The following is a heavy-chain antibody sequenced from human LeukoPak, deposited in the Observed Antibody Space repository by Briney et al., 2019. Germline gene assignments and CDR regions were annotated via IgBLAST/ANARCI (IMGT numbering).Heavy chain of an antibody. CDR3: ASLLYGSGSYYNGGG. J-gene: IGHJ4*02. V-gene: IGHV3-21*01. CDR2: ISSSSSYI. Sequence: GGSLRLSCAASGFTFSSYSMNWVRQAPGKGLEWVSSISSSSSYIYYADSVKGRFTISRDNAKNTLYLQMNSLRAEDTAVYYCASLLYGSGSYYNGGGWGQGTLVTVSS. CDR1: GFTFSSYS. D-gene: IGHD3-10*01.